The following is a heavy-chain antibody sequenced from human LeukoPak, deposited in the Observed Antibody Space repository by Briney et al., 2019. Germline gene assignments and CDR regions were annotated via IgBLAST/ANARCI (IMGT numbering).Heavy chain of an antibody. J-gene: IGHJ3*02. V-gene: IGHV1-46*01. CDR2: INPSGGST. CDR3: ARSPILAASYSSGFSDAFDI. Sequence: ASVKVSCKASGYTFTSYYMHWVRQAPGQGLEWMGIINPSGGSTSYAQKFQGRVTMTRDTSTSTVYTELSSLRSEDTAVYYCARSPILAASYSSGFSDAFDIWGQGTMVTVSS. D-gene: IGHD2-15*01. CDR1: GYTFTSYY.